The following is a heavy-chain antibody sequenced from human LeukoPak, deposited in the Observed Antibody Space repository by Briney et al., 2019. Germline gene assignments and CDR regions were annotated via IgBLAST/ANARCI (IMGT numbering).Heavy chain of an antibody. J-gene: IGHJ6*02. CDR2: INHSGST. Sequence: SETLSLICAVYGGSFSGYYWSWIRQPPGKGLEWIGEINHSGSTNYNPSLKSRVTISVDTSKNQFSLKLSSVTAADTAVYYCARDAPIRRRYYYGMDVWGQGTTVTVSS. CDR3: ARDAPIRRRYYYGMDV. CDR1: GGSFSGYY. V-gene: IGHV4-34*01.